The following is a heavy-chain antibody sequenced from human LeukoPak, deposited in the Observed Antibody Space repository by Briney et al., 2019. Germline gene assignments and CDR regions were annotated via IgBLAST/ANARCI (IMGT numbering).Heavy chain of an antibody. J-gene: IGHJ5*02. CDR2: IIPIFGTA. CDR3: ARIEWELSNWFDP. Sequence: SVKVSCKASGGTFSSYAISWVRQAPGQGLEWMGGIIPIFGTANYAQKFQGRVTITTDESTSTAYMELSSLRSEVTAVYYCARIEWELSNWFDPWGQGTLVTVSS. CDR1: GGTFSSYA. D-gene: IGHD1-26*01. V-gene: IGHV1-69*05.